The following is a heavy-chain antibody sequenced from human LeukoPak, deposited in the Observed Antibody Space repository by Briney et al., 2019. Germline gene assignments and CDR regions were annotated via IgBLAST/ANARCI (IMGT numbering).Heavy chain of an antibody. CDR1: GYTFTSYY. D-gene: IGHD1-14*01. J-gene: IGHJ6*02. Sequence: ASVKVSCKASGYTFTSYYMHWVRQAPGQGLEWMGIINPSGGSTSYAQKFQGRVTMTRDTSTSTVYMELSSLRSEDTAAYYCARDLAGTRVYYYYGMDVWGQGTTVTVSS. CDR2: INPSGGST. V-gene: IGHV1-46*01. CDR3: ARDLAGTRVYYYYGMDV.